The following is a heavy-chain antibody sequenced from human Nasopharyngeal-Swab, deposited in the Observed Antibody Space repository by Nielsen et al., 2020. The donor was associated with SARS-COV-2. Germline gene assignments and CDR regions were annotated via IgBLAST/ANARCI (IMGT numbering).Heavy chain of an antibody. CDR3: ARGGCNSGNCHSPDWFDP. J-gene: IGHJ5*02. CDR1: GFTFGNYA. Sequence: GSLKISCASSGFTFGNYAMTWVRQVPGKGLEWLGFSRKKAYGGTTEYAASVRGRFTISRDESKSSAYLQIDRLNSEDTAVYYCARGGCNSGNCHSPDWFDPWGQGTLVTVSS. CDR2: SRKKAYGGTT. V-gene: IGHV3-49*04. D-gene: IGHD2-15*01.